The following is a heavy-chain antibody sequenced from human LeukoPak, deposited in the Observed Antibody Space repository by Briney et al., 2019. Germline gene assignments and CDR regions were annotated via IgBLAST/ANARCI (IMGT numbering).Heavy chain of an antibody. J-gene: IGHJ4*02. CDR2: ISGSGGST. D-gene: IGHD3-10*01. Sequence: GGSLRLSCAASGFSVSGYAVGWVREALAIGLEWVSVISGSGGSTYYAESVKGRFTVFRDNSKSTLYLQRSSLRAEDTAVYYRANYGSGKDYFDYWGQGTLVTVSS. CDR1: GFSVSGYA. V-gene: IGHV3-23*01. CDR3: ANYGSGKDYFDY.